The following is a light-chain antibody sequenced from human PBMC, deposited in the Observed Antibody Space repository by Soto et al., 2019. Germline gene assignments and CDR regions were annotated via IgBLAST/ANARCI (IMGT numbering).Light chain of an antibody. CDR2: EVS. J-gene: IGLJ1*01. CDR1: SSDVGGYNY. CDR3: SSYTSSSTNYV. Sequence: ALTQPASVSGSPGQSITISCTGTSSDVGGYNYVSWYQQHPGKAPKLMIYEVSNRPSGVSNRFSGSKSGNTASLTISGLQAEDEADYYCSSYTSSSTNYVFGTGTKVTVL. V-gene: IGLV2-14*01.